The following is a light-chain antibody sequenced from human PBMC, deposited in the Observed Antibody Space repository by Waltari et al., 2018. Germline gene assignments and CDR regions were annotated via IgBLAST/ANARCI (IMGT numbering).Light chain of an antibody. CDR2: RAS. V-gene: IGKV1-39*01. CDR3: QQGYSFPLT. Sequence: DIQMTQSPSSLSASVGDTVTITCQASQGIGNNLNWYHQKPGKAPKLLIYRASSLQSGIPSRFVGSGSGTDFTLTINSLQPEDFATYYCQQGYSFPLTFGGGTKVEIE. CDR1: QGIGNN. J-gene: IGKJ4*01.